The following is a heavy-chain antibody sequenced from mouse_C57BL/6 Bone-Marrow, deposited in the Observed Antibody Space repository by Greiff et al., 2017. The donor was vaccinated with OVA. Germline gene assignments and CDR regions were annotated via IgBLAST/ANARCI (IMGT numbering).Heavy chain of an antibody. V-gene: IGHV5-6*01. CDR1: GFTFSSYG. J-gene: IGHJ3*01. Sequence: EVQLVESGGDLVKPGGSLKLSCAASGFTFSSYGMSWVRQTPDKRLEWVATISSGGSYTYYPDSVKGRFTISRDNAKNTLYLQMSRLKSEDTAMYYCARHRADYYDYGGFAYWGQGTLVTGSA. CDR2: ISSGGSYT. D-gene: IGHD2-4*01. CDR3: ARHRADYYDYGGFAY.